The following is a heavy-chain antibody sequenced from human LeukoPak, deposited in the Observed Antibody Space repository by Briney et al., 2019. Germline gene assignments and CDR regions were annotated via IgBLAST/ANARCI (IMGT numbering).Heavy chain of an antibody. Sequence: ASVKVSCKASGYTFTSYDINWVRQATGQGLEWMGWMNPNSGNTGYAQKFQGRVTITRNTSVSTAYMELSSLRSEDTAVYYCAWGVDSSGYYYLGRRHPHYFDYWGQGTLVTVSS. CDR3: AWGVDSSGYYYLGRRHPHYFDY. CDR1: GYTFTSYD. CDR2: MNPNSGNT. J-gene: IGHJ4*02. V-gene: IGHV1-8*03. D-gene: IGHD3-22*01.